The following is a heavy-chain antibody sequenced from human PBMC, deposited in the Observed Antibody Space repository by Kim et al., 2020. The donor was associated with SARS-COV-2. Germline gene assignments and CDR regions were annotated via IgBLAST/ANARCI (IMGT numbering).Heavy chain of an antibody. V-gene: IGHV3-11*03. CDR3: VGAPDYGSGRRSLPGNN. J-gene: IGHJ4*02. Sequence: SVKGRFTVSRDNAKNSLYLQMNNLRAEDTAVYYCVGAPDYGSGRRSLPGNNWGQGTLVTVSS. D-gene: IGHD3-10*01.